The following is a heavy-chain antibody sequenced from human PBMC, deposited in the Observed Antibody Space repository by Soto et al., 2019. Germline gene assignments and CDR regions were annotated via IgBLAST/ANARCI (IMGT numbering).Heavy chain of an antibody. V-gene: IGHV4-34*01. D-gene: IGHD2-8*01. J-gene: IGHJ4*02. CDR3: ARAPVLRF. Sequence: SETLSLTCAVYGGSFSGYYWSWIRQPPGKGLEWIGEINHSGSTNYNPSLKSRVTISVDTSKNQFSLKLSSVTAADTAVYYCARAPVLRFWGQGTLVTVSS. CDR2: INHSGST. CDR1: GGSFSGYY.